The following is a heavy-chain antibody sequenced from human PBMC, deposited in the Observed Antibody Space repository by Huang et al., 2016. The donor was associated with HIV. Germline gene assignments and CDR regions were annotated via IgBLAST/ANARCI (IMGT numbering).Heavy chain of an antibody. Sequence: QVQLRQWGAGLVKPSETLSLTCAVYGGAFSGYYWTWIRQSPGKGLEWIGEINHIGKTNYQPSLKSRGTISNDTAKNQFSLQLTSVSAADTGVYFCAREKAADSAWYGVYYFDYWGEGALVTVTS. CDR2: INHIGKT. V-gene: IGHV4-34*01. D-gene: IGHD6-19*01. J-gene: IGHJ4*02. CDR3: AREKAADSAWYGVYYFDY. CDR1: GGAFSGYY.